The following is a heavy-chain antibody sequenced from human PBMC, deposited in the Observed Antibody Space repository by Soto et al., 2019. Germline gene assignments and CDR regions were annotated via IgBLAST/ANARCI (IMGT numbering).Heavy chain of an antibody. CDR2: IYHSGST. J-gene: IGHJ6*02. Sequence: QLQLQESGSGLVKPSQTLSLTCAVSGGSISSGGYSWSWIRQPPGKGLEWIGYIYHSGSTYYNPSLKSRVTISVDRSKNQFSLKLSSVTAADTAVYYCARGYCSSTSCYPSYGMDVWGQGTTVTVSS. CDR1: GGSISSGGYS. D-gene: IGHD2-2*01. V-gene: IGHV4-30-2*01. CDR3: ARGYCSSTSCYPSYGMDV.